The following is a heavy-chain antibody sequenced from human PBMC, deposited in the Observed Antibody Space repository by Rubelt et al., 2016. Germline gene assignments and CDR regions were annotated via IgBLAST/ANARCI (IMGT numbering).Heavy chain of an antibody. J-gene: IGHJ3*02. CDR3: AREGGSTSSDAFDI. V-gene: IGHV5-51*01. CDR1: GYRFTNYW. CDR2: IHHGDSAT. Sequence: EVQLVQSGAEVKKPGESLRISCKGSGYRFTNYWIGWVRQMPGNGLEWMGIIHHGDSATRYSPACQGQVTISADKSINPAYLQWSSLKASDTAIYYGAREGGSTSSDAFDIWGQGTMVTVSS. D-gene: IGHD2-2*01.